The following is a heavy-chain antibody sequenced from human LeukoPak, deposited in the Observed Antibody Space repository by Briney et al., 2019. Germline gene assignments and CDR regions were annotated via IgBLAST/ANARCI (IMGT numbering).Heavy chain of an antibody. D-gene: IGHD2-15*01. CDR1: GFTFSSYA. J-gene: IGHJ4*02. V-gene: IGHV3-30*04. CDR2: ISYDGSNK. Sequence: GRSLRLSRAASGFTFSSYAMHWVRQAPGKGLEWVAVISYDGSNKYYADSVKGRFTNSRDNSKNTLYLQMNSLRAEDTAVYYCARDAAVVALLYYFDYWGQGTLVTVSS. CDR3: ARDAAVVALLYYFDY.